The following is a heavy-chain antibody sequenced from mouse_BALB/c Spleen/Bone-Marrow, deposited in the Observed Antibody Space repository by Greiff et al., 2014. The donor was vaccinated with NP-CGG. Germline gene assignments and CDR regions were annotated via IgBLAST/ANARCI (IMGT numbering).Heavy chain of an antibody. Sequence: EVMLVESGGGLVKPGGSLKLSCAAPGFTFSSYTMSWVRQTPEKRLEWVATISTGGSYTDYPDSVKGRFTISRDNAKNTLYLQMSSLKSEDTAMYYCTRDQRYGNYIYAMDYWGQGTSVTVSP. J-gene: IGHJ4*01. V-gene: IGHV5-6-4*01. CDR3: TRDQRYGNYIYAMDY. CDR2: ISTGGSYT. D-gene: IGHD2-10*02. CDR1: GFTFSSYT.